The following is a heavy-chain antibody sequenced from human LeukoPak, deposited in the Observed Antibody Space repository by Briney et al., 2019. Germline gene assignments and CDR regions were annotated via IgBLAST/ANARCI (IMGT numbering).Heavy chain of an antibody. CDR3: TRGAVAGYNGFDP. V-gene: IGHV3-30*04. J-gene: IGHJ5*02. Sequence: GRSLRLSCAASGFTFSSYAMHWVRQAPGKGLEWVTTLSYDGSNKYYADSVKGRFTISRDNSKNTLYLQMNSLRAEDTAVYYCTRGAVAGYNGFDPWGQGTLVTVSS. CDR1: GFTFSSYA. D-gene: IGHD6-19*01. CDR2: LSYDGSNK.